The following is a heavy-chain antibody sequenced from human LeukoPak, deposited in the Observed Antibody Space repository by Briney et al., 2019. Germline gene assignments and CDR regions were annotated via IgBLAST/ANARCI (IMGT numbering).Heavy chain of an antibody. D-gene: IGHD3-9*01. CDR3: ARDPLRYLRVGHYDY. CDR1: GFTFSNSA. Sequence: GWSLRLSCAASGFTFSNSAMNWVHQVPGKGMQWVSSIDYDSSHIYYAASVRGRFTISRDNARNSVYLQMNSLRVEDTAVYYCARDPLRYLRVGHYDYWGQGTLVAVSS. V-gene: IGHV3-21*01. J-gene: IGHJ4*02. CDR2: IDYDSSHI.